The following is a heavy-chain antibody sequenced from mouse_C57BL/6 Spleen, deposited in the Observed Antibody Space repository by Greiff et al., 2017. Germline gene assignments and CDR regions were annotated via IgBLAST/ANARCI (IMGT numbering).Heavy chain of an antibody. J-gene: IGHJ4*01. V-gene: IGHV1-64*01. D-gene: IGHD4-1*01. Sequence: QVQLQQPGAELVRPGSSVKLSCKASGYTFTSYWMHWVKQRPIQGLAWIGMIHPNSGSTNYNEKFKSKATLTVDKSSSTTFVQLSSLTSEDSAVYYCACCPSSWVSYYYAMDYWGQGTSVTVSS. CDR1: GYTFTSYW. CDR3: ACCPSSWVSYYYAMDY. CDR2: IHPNSGST.